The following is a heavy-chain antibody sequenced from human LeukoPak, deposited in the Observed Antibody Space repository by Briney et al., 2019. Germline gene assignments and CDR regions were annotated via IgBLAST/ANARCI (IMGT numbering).Heavy chain of an antibody. CDR1: GGSISSYY. J-gene: IGHJ6*02. Sequence: SETLSLTCTVSGGSISSYYWSWTRQPPGKGLEWIGYIYYSGSTNYNPSLKSRVTISVDTSKNQFSLKLSSVTAADTAVYYCARFPYYYDSSAPSYGMDVWGQGTTVTVSS. D-gene: IGHD3-22*01. V-gene: IGHV4-59*01. CDR3: ARFPYYYDSSAPSYGMDV. CDR2: IYYSGST.